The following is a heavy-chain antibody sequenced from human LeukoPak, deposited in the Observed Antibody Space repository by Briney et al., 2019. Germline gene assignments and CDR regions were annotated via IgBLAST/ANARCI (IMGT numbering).Heavy chain of an antibody. J-gene: IGHJ4*02. CDR3: ARAPYDSGGYYDYYFDY. Sequence: SETLSLTCTVSGGSISSYYWSWIRQPPGKGLEWIGYIYYSGSTNYNPSLKSRVTISVDTSKNQSSLKLSSVTAADTAVYYCARAPYDSGGYYDYYFDYWGQGTLVTVSS. V-gene: IGHV4-59*08. CDR2: IYYSGST. D-gene: IGHD3-22*01. CDR1: GGSISSYY.